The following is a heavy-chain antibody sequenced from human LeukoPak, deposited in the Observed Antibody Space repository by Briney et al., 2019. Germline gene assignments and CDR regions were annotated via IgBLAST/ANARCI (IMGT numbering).Heavy chain of an antibody. D-gene: IGHD5-18*01. CDR3: ARRRIQLSEFDY. V-gene: IGHV4-39*07. Sequence: PSETLSLTCTVPGGSIRSSSYFWGWIRQPPGKGLEWIGRIYYSGSTYYNPSLKSRAPISVDTSKNPFSLELSSVTAADTAVYYCARRRIQLSEFDYWGQGTLVTVSS. CDR1: GGSIRSSSYF. J-gene: IGHJ4*02. CDR2: IYYSGST.